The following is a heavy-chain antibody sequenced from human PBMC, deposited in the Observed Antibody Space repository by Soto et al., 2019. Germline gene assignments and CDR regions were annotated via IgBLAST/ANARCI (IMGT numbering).Heavy chain of an antibody. CDR2: IYYSGST. D-gene: IGHD3-22*01. CDR3: ARGQYYYDSSGYYY. J-gene: IGHJ4*02. V-gene: IGHV4-39*01. CDR1: GGSISSSRYY. Sequence: QLQLQELGPGLVKPSETLSLTCTVSGGSISSSRYYWGWIRQPPGKGLEWIGSIYYSGSTYYNPSLKSRVTISVDTSKNQYSLKLGSVTAAYTAVYYCARGQYYYDSSGYYYWGQGTLVTVSS.